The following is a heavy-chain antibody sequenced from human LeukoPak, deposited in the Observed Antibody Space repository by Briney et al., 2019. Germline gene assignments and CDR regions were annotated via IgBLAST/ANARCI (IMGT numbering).Heavy chain of an antibody. D-gene: IGHD2-2*01. CDR2: IPYDGSNK. Sequence: GGSLRLSCAASGFAFSRHGIHWVRQAPGKGLEWVAFIPYDGSNKFYADSVKGRFTISRDNAKNSLYLQMNSLRAEDTAVYYCARFAGSSTSSYADYWGQGTLVTVSS. CDR1: GFAFSRHG. CDR3: ARFAGSSTSSYADY. J-gene: IGHJ4*02. V-gene: IGHV3-30*02.